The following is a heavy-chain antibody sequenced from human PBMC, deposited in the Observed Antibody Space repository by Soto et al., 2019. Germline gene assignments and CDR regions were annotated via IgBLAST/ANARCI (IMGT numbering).Heavy chain of an antibody. J-gene: IGHJ2*01. CDR3: ATCIAVAGSEGYFDL. V-gene: IGHV3-53*01. CDR1: GFTVSSNY. Sequence: EVQLVESGGGLIQPGGSLRLSCAASGFTVSSNYMSWVRQAPGKGLEWVSVIYSGGSTYYADSVKGRFTISRDNSKNTLYLKMNSLSAEDTAVYYCATCIAVAGSEGYFDLWGRGTLVTVSS. D-gene: IGHD6-19*01. CDR2: IYSGGST.